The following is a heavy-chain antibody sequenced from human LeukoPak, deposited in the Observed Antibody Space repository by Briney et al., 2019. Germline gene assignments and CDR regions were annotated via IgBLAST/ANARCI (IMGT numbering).Heavy chain of an antibody. CDR3: ARDYHRGYFDY. CDR1: GGSISSSNW. V-gene: IGHV4-4*02. CDR2: IYYSGST. D-gene: IGHD1-14*01. J-gene: IGHJ4*02. Sequence: SGTLSLTCAVSGGSISSSNWWSWVRQPPGKGLEWIGYIYYSGSTNYNPSLKSRVTISVDTSKNQFSLKLSSVTAADTAVYYCARDYHRGYFDYWGQGTLVTVSS.